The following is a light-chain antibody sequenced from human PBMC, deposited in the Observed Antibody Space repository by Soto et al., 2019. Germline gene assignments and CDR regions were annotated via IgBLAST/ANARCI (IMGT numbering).Light chain of an antibody. CDR1: QDISNY. V-gene: IGKV1-9*01. Sequence: DIQLTQSPSFLSAAVGDRVTIIFRASQDISNYLAWYQQKPGKAPKLLIFGAFTLQSGVPSRFSGSGSGTEFTLTISSLQPEDFAIYYCQHLNYYPYTFGQGTKVDIK. CDR3: QHLNYYPYT. CDR2: GAF. J-gene: IGKJ2*01.